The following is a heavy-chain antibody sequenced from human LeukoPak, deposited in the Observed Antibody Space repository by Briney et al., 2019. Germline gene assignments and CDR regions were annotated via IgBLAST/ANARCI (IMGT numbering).Heavy chain of an antibody. CDR2: MSHDGSNK. V-gene: IGHV3-30*18. Sequence: GGSLRLSCVASGFTFSSSGMHWVRQAPGKGLEWVAGMSHDGSNKYYADSVKDRFTISRDNSKNTLYLQMNSPRAEDTAVYYYAKAPDSTGYYFQDYWGQGTLVTVSS. CDR3: AKAPDSTGYYFQDY. CDR1: GFTFSSSG. D-gene: IGHD3-22*01. J-gene: IGHJ4*02.